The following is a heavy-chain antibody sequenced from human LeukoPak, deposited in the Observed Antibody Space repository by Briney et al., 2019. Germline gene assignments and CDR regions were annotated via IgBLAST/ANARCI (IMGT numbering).Heavy chain of an antibody. Sequence: GGSLRLSCAASGFTFSSYGMHWVRQAPGKVLEWVAFIRYDGSNKYYADSVKGRFTISRDNSKNTLFLQMNSLRVEDTAVYYCAKDASSGFEYWGQGTLVSVSS. CDR3: AKDASSGFEY. J-gene: IGHJ4*02. D-gene: IGHD3-22*01. V-gene: IGHV3-30*02. CDR2: IRYDGSNK. CDR1: GFTFSSYG.